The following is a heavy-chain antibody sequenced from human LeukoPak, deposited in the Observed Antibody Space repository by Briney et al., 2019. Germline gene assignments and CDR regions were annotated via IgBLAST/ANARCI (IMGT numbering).Heavy chain of an antibody. V-gene: IGHV1-69*13. CDR3: ARARSSGWYILDY. CDR1: GGTFSSYA. CDR2: IIPIFGTA. D-gene: IGHD6-19*01. Sequence: SVKVSCKASGGTFSSYAISWVRQAPGQGLEWMGGIIPIFGTANYAQKFRGRVTITADESTSTAYMELSSLRSEDTAVYYCARARSSGWYILDYWGQGTLVTVSS. J-gene: IGHJ4*02.